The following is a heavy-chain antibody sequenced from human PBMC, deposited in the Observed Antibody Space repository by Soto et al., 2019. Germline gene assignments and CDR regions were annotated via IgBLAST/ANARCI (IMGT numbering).Heavy chain of an antibody. J-gene: IGHJ6*02. CDR2: ISYDGSNK. V-gene: IGHV3-30*18. CDR3: AKGIFGVVIPYGMDV. D-gene: IGHD3-3*01. CDR1: GFTFSSYG. Sequence: GGSLRLSCAASGFTFSSYGMHWVRQAPGKGLEWVAVISYDGSNKYYADSVKGRFTISRDNSKNTLYLQMNSLRAEDTAVYYCAKGIFGVVIPYGMDVWGQGTTVTVSS.